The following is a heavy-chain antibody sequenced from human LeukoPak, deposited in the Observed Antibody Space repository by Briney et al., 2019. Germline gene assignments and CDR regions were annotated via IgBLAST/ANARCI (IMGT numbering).Heavy chain of an antibody. D-gene: IGHD4-17*01. V-gene: IGHV1-18*01. J-gene: IGHJ3*02. CDR3: ARVFDFGDNGDDAFDT. CDR1: GYRFNAYG. CDR2: ISGYNGNT. Sequence: ASVKVSCKTSGYRFNAYGISWVRQAPGQGLEWMGWISGYNGNTNYGEKVQGRLTITLDTSTTTAYMELSGLRSDDTAVYYCARVFDFGDNGDDAFDTWGQGTLVTVSS.